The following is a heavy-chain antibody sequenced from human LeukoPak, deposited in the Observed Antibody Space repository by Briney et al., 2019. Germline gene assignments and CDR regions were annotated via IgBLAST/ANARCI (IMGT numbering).Heavy chain of an antibody. CDR1: GFTFSSYA. D-gene: IGHD2/OR15-2a*01. V-gene: IGHV3-30*02. CDR3: AKDKYEGPGAPLDY. CDR2: IRYDGSNK. Sequence: PGRSLRLSCAASGFTFSSYAMHWVRQAPGKGLEWVAFIRYDGSNKYNADSVKGRFTISRDNSKNTLYLQMNSLRAEDTAVYYCAKDKYEGPGAPLDYWGQGTLVSVSS. J-gene: IGHJ4*02.